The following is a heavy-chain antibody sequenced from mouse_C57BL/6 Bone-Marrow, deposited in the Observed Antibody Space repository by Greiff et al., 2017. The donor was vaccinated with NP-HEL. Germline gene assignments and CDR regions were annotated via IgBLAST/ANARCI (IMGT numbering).Heavy chain of an antibody. V-gene: IGHV5-2*01. CDR1: EYEFPSHD. CDR3: ARRGDYDPFAY. Sequence: EVQVVESGAGLVQPGESLKLSCESNEYEFPSHDMSWVRKTPEKRLELVAAINSDGGSTYYPDTMERRSIFSRDNTKKTLYLQMSSLRSEDTALYYCARRGDYDPFAYWGQGTLVTVSA. D-gene: IGHD2-4*01. J-gene: IGHJ3*01. CDR2: INSDGGST.